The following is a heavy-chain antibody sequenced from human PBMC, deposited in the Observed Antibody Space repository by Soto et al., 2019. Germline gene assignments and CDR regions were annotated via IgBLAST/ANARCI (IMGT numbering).Heavy chain of an antibody. V-gene: IGHV1-8*01. J-gene: IGHJ6*02. CDR3: ARLRRVEWLLSRRLRYYYGMDV. CDR2: MNPNSGNT. D-gene: IGHD3-3*01. Sequence: QVQLVQSGAEVKKPGASVKVSCKASGYTFTSYDINWVRQATGQGLEWMGWMNPNSGNTGYAQKFQGRVTMTRNTSISTAYMELSSLRSEDTAVYYCARLRRVEWLLSRRLRYYYGMDVWDQGTTVTVSS. CDR1: GYTFTSYD.